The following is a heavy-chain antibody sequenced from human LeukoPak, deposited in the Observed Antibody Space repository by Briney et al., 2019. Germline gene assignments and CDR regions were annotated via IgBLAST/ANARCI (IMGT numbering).Heavy chain of an antibody. V-gene: IGHV1-2*02. Sequence: ASVKVSCKASGYTFSVYWIHWVRLAPGQGPEWMGWINPNSGGTTFAQKFQGRVTMTRDTSISTVYMELSSLNSDDAAVYYCTRGVLLQGRGAFDIWGQGTVVTVSS. CDR1: GYTFSVYW. CDR3: TRGVLLQGRGAFDI. J-gene: IGHJ3*02. D-gene: IGHD2-15*01. CDR2: INPNSGGT.